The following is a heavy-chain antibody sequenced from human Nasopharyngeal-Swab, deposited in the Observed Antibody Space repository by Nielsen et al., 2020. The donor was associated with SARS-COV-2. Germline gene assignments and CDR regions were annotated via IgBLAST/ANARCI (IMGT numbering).Heavy chain of an antibody. V-gene: IGHV1-2*02. D-gene: IGHD4-17*01. CDR1: GYTFTSSG. J-gene: IGHJ4*02. CDR3: ARDDYGDYGYFGH. CDR2: INPHSRGT. Sequence: ASVKVSCKASGYTFTSSGISWVRQAPGQGLEWMGWINPHSRGTKYAQKFQGRVTMTSDTSINTAYMELRRLRSDDTAVYYCARDDYGDYGYFGHWGQGTLVTVSS.